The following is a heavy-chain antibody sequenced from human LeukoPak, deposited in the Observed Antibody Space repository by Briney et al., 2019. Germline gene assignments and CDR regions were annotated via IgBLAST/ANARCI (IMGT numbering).Heavy chain of an antibody. CDR2: ISYDGSNK. D-gene: IGHD6-13*01. Sequence: GGSLRLSCAASGLTFSSYAMHWVRQAPGKGLEWVAVISYDGSNKYYADSVKGRFTISRDNSKNTLYLQLNSLRAEDTAVYYCARDRGRSSSWLPDYYYYGMDVWGQGTTVTVSS. CDR1: GLTFSSYA. J-gene: IGHJ6*02. V-gene: IGHV3-30-3*01. CDR3: ARDRGRSSSWLPDYYYYGMDV.